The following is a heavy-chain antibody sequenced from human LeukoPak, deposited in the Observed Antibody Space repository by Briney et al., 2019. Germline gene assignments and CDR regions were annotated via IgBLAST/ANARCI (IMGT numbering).Heavy chain of an antibody. D-gene: IGHD6-13*01. CDR2: INPSGGCT. Sequence: ASVKVSCKASGYTFTSYYMHWVRQAPGQGLEWMGIINPSGGCTNYAQKFQGRVTMTRDTSTSTVYTVLSSLRSEDTAVYYCVRGSARWYLFDYWGQGTLVTVSS. CDR3: VRGSARWYLFDY. J-gene: IGHJ4*02. V-gene: IGHV1-46*01. CDR1: GYTFTSYY.